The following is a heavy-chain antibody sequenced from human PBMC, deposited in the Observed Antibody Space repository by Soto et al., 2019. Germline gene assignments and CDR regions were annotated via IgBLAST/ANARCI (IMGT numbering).Heavy chain of an antibody. Sequence: GGSLRLSCSSSTLTLSNYAMSLVRQAPGKGLEWVAGLSGNGATTLHADSVKGRFIISRDNSKNTLALQMDSLRAEDTAIYYCAKEIGRRPLYVFDSWGQGTLVTVSS. J-gene: IGHJ4*02. D-gene: IGHD3-16*01. CDR2: LSGNGATT. CDR1: TLTLSNYA. V-gene: IGHV3-23*01. CDR3: AKEIGRRPLYVFDS.